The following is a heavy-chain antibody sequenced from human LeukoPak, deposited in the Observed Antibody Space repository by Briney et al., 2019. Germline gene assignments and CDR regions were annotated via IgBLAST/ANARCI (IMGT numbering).Heavy chain of an antibody. Sequence: GGSLRLSCAASGFTFRSYAMSWVRQAPGKGLEWVSVIYSGGSTYYADSVKGRFTISRDNSKNTLYLQMNSLRAEDTAVYYCARGYRDAHDAFDIWGQGTMVTVSS. CDR2: IYSGGST. CDR1: GFTFRSYA. CDR3: ARGYRDAHDAFDI. J-gene: IGHJ3*02. V-gene: IGHV3-53*01. D-gene: IGHD5-24*01.